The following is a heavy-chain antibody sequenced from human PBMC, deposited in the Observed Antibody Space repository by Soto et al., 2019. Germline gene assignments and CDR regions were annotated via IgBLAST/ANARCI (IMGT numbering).Heavy chain of an antibody. CDR1: GFTFSTYW. Sequence: GGSLRLSCAASGFTFSTYWMHWVRQAPGKGLVWVSRIHSDGSSTNYADSVKGRFTISRGNAKNTLYLQMNGLRAEDTAVYYCARQVLYGFDIWGQGTMVTVSS. CDR2: IHSDGSST. CDR3: ARQVLYGFDI. D-gene: IGHD2-2*01. V-gene: IGHV3-74*01. J-gene: IGHJ3*02.